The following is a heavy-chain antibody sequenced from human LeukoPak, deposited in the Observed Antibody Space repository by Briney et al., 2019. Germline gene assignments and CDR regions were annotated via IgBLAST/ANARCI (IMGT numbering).Heavy chain of an antibody. CDR1: GFTFTTYS. J-gene: IGHJ4*02. CDR3: AREFRSGVPAAIYYFDY. Sequence: GGSLRLSCAASGFTFTTYSMNWVRQAPGKEPEWVSAVSSSSDYIYYADSVRGRFTISRDNSKNTLYLQMNSLRAEDTAVYYCAREFRSGVPAAIYYFDYWGQGTLVTVSS. D-gene: IGHD2-2*01. V-gene: IGHV3-21*04. CDR2: VSSSSDYI.